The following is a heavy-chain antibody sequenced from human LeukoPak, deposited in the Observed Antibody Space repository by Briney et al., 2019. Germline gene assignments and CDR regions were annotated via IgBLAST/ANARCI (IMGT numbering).Heavy chain of an antibody. CDR1: GGTFSSYA. CDR2: IIPIFGTA. D-gene: IGHD5-12*01. Sequence: GASVKASCKASGGTFSSYAISWVRQAPGQGLEWMGGIIPIFGTANYAQKLQGRVTITADKSTSTAYMELSSLRSDDTAVYYCATYYGYDGEYYFDYWGQGTLVTVSS. CDR3: ATYYGYDGEYYFDY. J-gene: IGHJ4*02. V-gene: IGHV1-69*06.